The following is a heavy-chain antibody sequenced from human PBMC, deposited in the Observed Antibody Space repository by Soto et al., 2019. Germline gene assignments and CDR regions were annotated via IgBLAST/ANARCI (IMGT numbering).Heavy chain of an antibody. V-gene: IGHV5-10-1*01. CDR3: AASGYSYGSLPNYCYYGMDV. J-gene: IGHJ6*02. CDR1: GYSFTRYW. CDR2: IDASDSYT. D-gene: IGHD5-18*01. Sequence: GESLKISCKGSGYSFTRYWISWVRQVPGKGLEWTGRIDASDSYTNYSPSFQGHVTISADKSISTAYLQWSSLKASDTAMYYCAASGYSYGSLPNYCYYGMDVWGQGTTVTVSS.